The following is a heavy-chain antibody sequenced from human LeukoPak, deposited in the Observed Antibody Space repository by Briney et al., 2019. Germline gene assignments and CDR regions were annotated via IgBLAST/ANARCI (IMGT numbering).Heavy chain of an antibody. V-gene: IGHV4-59*02. CDR2: IYYSGST. Sequence: SETLSLTCTVSGGSVSSYYWSWIRQPPGKGLEWIGYIYYSGSTNYNPSLKSRVTISVDTSKNQFSLKLSSVTAADTAVYYCARVVYSYGYSPNWYSDLWGRGNLVTVSS. CDR1: GGSVSSYY. D-gene: IGHD5-18*01. J-gene: IGHJ2*01. CDR3: ARVVYSYGYSPNWYSDL.